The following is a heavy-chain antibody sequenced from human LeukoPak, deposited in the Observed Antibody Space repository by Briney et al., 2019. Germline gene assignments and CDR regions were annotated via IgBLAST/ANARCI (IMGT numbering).Heavy chain of an antibody. CDR3: ARGLTIFGVVIPFDY. CDR2: INHSGST. D-gene: IGHD3-3*01. CDR1: GGSFSGYY. Sequence: SETLSLTCAVYGGSFSGYYWSWIRQPPGKGLEWIVEINHSGSTNYNPSLKSRVTISVDTSNNQFSLKLSSVTAADTAVYYCARGLTIFGVVIPFDYWGQGTLVTVSS. V-gene: IGHV4-34*01. J-gene: IGHJ4*02.